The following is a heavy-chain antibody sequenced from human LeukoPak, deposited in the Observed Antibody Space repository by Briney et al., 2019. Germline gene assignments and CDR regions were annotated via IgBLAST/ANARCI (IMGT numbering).Heavy chain of an antibody. V-gene: IGHV1-18*01. J-gene: IGHJ5*02. CDR3: ARGPSGWYWFDP. CDR1: GYTFTSYG. D-gene: IGHD6-19*01. CDR2: ISAYNGNT. Sequence: ASVEVSCKASGYTFTSYGISWVRQAPGQGLEWMGWISAYNGNTNYAQKLQGRVTMTTDTSTSTAYMELRSLRSGDTAVYYCARGPSGWYWFDPWGQGTLVTVSS.